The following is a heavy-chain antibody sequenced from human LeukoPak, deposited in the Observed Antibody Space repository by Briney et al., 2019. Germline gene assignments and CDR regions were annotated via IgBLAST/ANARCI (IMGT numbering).Heavy chain of an antibody. Sequence: SETLSLTCTVSGGSISSGSYYWSWIRQPAGKGLEWIGRIYTSGSTNYNPSLKSRVTISVDTSKNQFSLKLSSVTAADTAVYYCARGELLRDIDYWGQGTLVTVSS. V-gene: IGHV4-61*02. J-gene: IGHJ4*02. CDR1: GGSISSGSYY. CDR3: ARGELLRDIDY. D-gene: IGHD1-26*01. CDR2: IYTSGST.